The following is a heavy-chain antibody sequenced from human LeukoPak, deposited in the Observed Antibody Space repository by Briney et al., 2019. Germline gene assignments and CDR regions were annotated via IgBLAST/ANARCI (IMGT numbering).Heavy chain of an antibody. J-gene: IGHJ4*02. CDR3: AKQLGYCSDGSCYFPY. CDR1: GFTFSSSA. Sequence: GGSLRLSCAASGFTFSSSAMSWVRQAPGKGLEWVSAISNNGGYTYYADSVQGRFTISRDNSKSTLCLEMNSLRAEDTAVYYCAKQLGYCSDGSCYFPYWGQGTLVTVSS. CDR2: ISNNGGYT. V-gene: IGHV3-23*01. D-gene: IGHD2-15*01.